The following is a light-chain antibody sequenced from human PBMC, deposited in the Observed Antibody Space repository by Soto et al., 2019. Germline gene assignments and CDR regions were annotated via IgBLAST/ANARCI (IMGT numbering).Light chain of an antibody. V-gene: IGKV3-20*01. CDR2: GAS. J-gene: IGKJ1*01. CDR3: QQYGSSPWT. CDR1: QSVSSSY. Sequence: EIVLTQSPGTLSLSPGERATLSCRASQSVSSSYLAWYQQKPGQAPRLLIYGASSRATGIPDRFSGSGSGTDFTLTLTRLQPEDFAVYYCQQYGSSPWTSGQGTKVDIK.